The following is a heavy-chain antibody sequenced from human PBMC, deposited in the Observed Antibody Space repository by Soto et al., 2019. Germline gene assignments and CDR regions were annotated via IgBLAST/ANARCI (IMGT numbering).Heavy chain of an antibody. CDR1: GGTFSSYA. D-gene: IGHD2-2*01. CDR3: ARSQGSSTSLEIYYYYYYGMDV. Sequence: QVQLVQSGAEVKKPGSSVKVSCKASGGTFSSYAISWVRQAPGQGLEWMGGISPIYGTANYAQKFQGRVTITADESTSTAYMELSSLRSEDTAVYYCARSQGSSTSLEIYYYYYYGMDVWGQGTTVTVSS. V-gene: IGHV1-69*01. CDR2: ISPIYGTA. J-gene: IGHJ6*02.